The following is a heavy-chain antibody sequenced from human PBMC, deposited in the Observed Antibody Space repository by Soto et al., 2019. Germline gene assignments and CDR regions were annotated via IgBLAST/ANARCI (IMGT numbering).Heavy chain of an antibody. CDR1: GFTFNIYV. J-gene: IGHJ1*01. Sequence: QVHLVESGGGVVQPGGSLRLSCAASGFTFNIYVMHWVRQAPGKGLAWVAGISHDGRAQHYRDSVEGRFTISRDNSKSTLYVQMSSLRPEDTAVYYCATEDVSSGRAGTFKNWGRGTLVTV. CDR2: ISHDGRAQ. CDR3: ATEDVSSGRAGTFKN. V-gene: IGHV3-30*03. D-gene: IGHD6-19*01.